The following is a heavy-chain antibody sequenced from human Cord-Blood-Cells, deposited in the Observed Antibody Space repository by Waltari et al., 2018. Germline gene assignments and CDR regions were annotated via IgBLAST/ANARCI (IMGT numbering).Heavy chain of an antibody. CDR2: INHSGST. J-gene: IGHJ4*02. Sequence: QVQLQQWGAGLLTPSETLSLTCAVYGGSFSGYYWSWIRQPPGKGLEWIGEINHSGSTNNNPSLKSRVTISVDTSKNQFSLKLSSVTAADTAVYYCARGRWGYYYFDYWGQGTLVTVSS. V-gene: IGHV4-34*01. D-gene: IGHD3-16*01. CDR3: ARGRWGYYYFDY. CDR1: GGSFSGYY.